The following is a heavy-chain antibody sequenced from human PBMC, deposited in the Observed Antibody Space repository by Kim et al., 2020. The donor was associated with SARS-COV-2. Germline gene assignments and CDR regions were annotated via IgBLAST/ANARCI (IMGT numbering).Heavy chain of an antibody. CDR3: AKDAASGWSGWFDP. J-gene: IGHJ5*02. CDR1: GFTFDDYA. Sequence: GGSLRLSCAASGFTFDDYAMHWVRQAPGKGLEWVSGISWNSGSIGYVDSVKGRFTISRDNAKNSLYLQMNSLRAEDTALYYCAKDAASGWSGWFDPWGQGTLVTVSS. V-gene: IGHV3-9*01. CDR2: ISWNSGSI. D-gene: IGHD6-19*01.